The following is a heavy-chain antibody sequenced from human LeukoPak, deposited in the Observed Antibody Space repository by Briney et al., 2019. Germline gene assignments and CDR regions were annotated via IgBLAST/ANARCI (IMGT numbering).Heavy chain of an antibody. V-gene: IGHV1-69*04. CDR2: IIPILGIA. J-gene: IGHJ6*02. CDR1: GGTFSSYA. D-gene: IGHD6-19*01. CDR3: ARDQQWLDYGMDV. Sequence: SVKVSCKASGGTFSSYAISWVRQAPGQGLEWMGRIIPILGIANYAQKFQGRVTITADKSTSTAYMELRSLRSDDTAVYYCARDQQWLDYGMDVWGQGTTVTVSS.